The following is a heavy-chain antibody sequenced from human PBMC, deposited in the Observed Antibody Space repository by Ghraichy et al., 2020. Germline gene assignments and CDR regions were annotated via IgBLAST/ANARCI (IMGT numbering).Heavy chain of an antibody. J-gene: IGHJ4*02. CDR3: ARDLGTSRFATTVYYFDH. D-gene: IGHD4-17*01. V-gene: IGHV3-48*02. CDR1: GFSFSNYK. CDR2: ISGSSGTV. Sequence: GGSLRLSCAASGFSFSNYKMNWVRQAPGKGLEWVSYISGSSGTVSYADSVKGRFTISRDNAENSLYLQMNSLRDEDTAVYYCARDLGTSRFATTVYYFDHWGQGTLVTVSS.